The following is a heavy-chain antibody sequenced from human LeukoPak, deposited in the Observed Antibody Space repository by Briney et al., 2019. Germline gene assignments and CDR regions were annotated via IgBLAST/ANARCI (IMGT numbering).Heavy chain of an antibody. CDR2: ISAYNGNT. CDR1: GYTFTSYG. J-gene: IGHJ6*02. V-gene: IGHV1-18*01. Sequence: ASVKVSCKASGYTFTSYGISWVRQAPGQGLEWMGWISAYNGNTNYAQKLQGRVTMTTDTSTSTAYMELRSLRSDDTAVYYCARGSTTVTPTHYYYYYGMDVWGQGTTVTVSS. CDR3: ARGSTTVTPTHYYYYYGMDV. D-gene: IGHD4-17*01.